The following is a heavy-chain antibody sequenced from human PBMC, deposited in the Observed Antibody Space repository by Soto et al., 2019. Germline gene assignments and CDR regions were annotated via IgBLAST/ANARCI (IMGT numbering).Heavy chain of an antibody. CDR3: ARDGHYDSSGYYWGF. D-gene: IGHD3-22*01. CDR2: IIPIFGTA. J-gene: IGHJ4*02. CDR1: GGTFSSYA. Sequence: ASVKVSCKASGGTFSSYAISWVRQAPGQGLEWMGGIIPIFGTANYAQKFQGRVTITADESTSTAYMELSSLRSEDTAVYYCARDGHYDSSGYYWGFWGQGTLVTVSS. V-gene: IGHV1-69*13.